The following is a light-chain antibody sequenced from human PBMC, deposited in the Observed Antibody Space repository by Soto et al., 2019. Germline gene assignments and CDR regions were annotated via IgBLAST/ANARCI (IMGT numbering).Light chain of an antibody. CDR3: QQYGSSPDT. Sequence: EIVLTQSPGTLSLSPGERATLSCSASQSVSSSYLAWYQQKPGQAPRLLIYVASSRATGIPDRFSGSGSGTDLTLTISRLEPEGFAVYYCQQYGSSPDTFGGGTKVEIK. J-gene: IGKJ4*01. CDR2: VAS. CDR1: QSVSSSY. V-gene: IGKV3-20*01.